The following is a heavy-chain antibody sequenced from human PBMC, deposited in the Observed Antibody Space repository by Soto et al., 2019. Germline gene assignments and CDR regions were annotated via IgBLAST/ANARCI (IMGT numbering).Heavy chain of an antibody. D-gene: IGHD6-13*01. J-gene: IGHJ3*02. Sequence: GGSLRLSCAASGFTFSSYAMSWVRQAPGKGLEWVSAISGSGGSTYYADSVKGRFTISRDNSKNTLYLQMNSLGAEDTAVYYCAKEGGYSSSWYPLDAFDIWGQGTMVTVSS. CDR2: ISGSGGST. CDR1: GFTFSSYA. CDR3: AKEGGYSSSWYPLDAFDI. V-gene: IGHV3-23*01.